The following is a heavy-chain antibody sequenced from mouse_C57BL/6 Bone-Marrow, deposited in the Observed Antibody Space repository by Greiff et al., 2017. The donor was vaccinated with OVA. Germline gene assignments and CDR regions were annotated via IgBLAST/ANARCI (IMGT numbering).Heavy chain of an antibody. CDR1: GYAFSSYW. V-gene: IGHV1-80*01. CDR2: IYPGDGDT. J-gene: IGHJ1*03. CDR3: ARCPYYGSSYDFDV. Sequence: QVQLQQSGAELVKPGASVKISCKASGYAFSSYWMNWVKQRPGKGLEWIGQIYPGDGDTNYNGKFKGKATLTADKSSSTAYMQLSSLTSEDSAVYFCARCPYYGSSYDFDVWGTGTTVTVSS. D-gene: IGHD1-1*01.